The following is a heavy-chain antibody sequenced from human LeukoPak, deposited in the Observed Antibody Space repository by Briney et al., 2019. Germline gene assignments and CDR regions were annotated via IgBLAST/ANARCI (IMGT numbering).Heavy chain of an antibody. CDR1: GGSISSSSYY. Sequence: SETLSLTCTVSGGSISSSSYYWGWIRQPPGKGLEWIGSIYYSGSTYYNPSLKSRVTISVDTSKNQFSLKLSSVTAADTSVYYCARYIVVVTAIFDYWGQGTLVTVSS. V-gene: IGHV4-39*07. J-gene: IGHJ4*02. CDR2: IYYSGST. D-gene: IGHD2-21*02. CDR3: ARYIVVVTAIFDY.